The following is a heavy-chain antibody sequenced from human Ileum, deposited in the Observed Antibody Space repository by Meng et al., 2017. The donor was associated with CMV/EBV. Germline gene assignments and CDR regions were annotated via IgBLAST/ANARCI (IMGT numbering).Heavy chain of an antibody. CDR2: ISGSGTKT. D-gene: IGHD6-6*01. CDR1: GFSFNTYA. J-gene: IGHJ5*02. CDR3: AKVTGLIAARPEGWFDP. Sequence: GESLKISCAASGFSFNTYAMTWVRQAPGKGLEWVSVISGSGTKTYYADSVKGRFTISRDNSKNTLYLQMNSLTAEDTAMYYCAKVTGLIAARPEGWFDPWGQGTLVTVSS. V-gene: IGHV3-23*01.